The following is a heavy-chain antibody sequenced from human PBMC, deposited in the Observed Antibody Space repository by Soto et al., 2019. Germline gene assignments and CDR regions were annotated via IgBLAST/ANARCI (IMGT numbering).Heavy chain of an antibody. V-gene: IGHV3-33*01. CDR3: ARHVIGTSDSPYLDY. D-gene: IGHD1-7*01. CDR2: IWYDGNNK. CDR1: GFTFSTYG. J-gene: IGHJ4*02. Sequence: PGGSLRLSCAASGFTFSTYGMHWVRQAPGKGLEWVAVIWYDGNNKYYSDSVKGRFTISRDNSKNTLYLQMNSLRAEDTALYYCARHVIGTSDSPYLDYWGQGTLVTVSS.